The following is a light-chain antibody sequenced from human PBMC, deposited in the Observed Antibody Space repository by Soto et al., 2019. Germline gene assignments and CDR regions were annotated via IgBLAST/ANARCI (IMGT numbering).Light chain of an antibody. CDR1: QSVGSN. J-gene: IGKJ5*01. CDR3: QQYNNWS. V-gene: IGKV3-15*01. CDR2: AAS. Sequence: DIVLTQSPGTLSVSPGETATLSCRASQSVGSNLAWYQQKPGQAPRLLIYAASTRATGIPARFSGSGSGTEFTLTISSLQSEDFAVYYCQQYNNWSFGQGTRLEIK.